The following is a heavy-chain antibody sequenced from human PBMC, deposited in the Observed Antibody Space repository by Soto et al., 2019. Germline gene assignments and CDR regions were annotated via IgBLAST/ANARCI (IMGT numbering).Heavy chain of an antibody. V-gene: IGHV4-34*01. J-gene: IGHJ4*02. Sequence: QVQLPQWGAGLLKPSETLSLTCAVYGGSFSGYYLTWIRQPPGTGLEWIGEINHSGSTNYNPSLKSRVTISVDTSKNQFSLKLTSVTAADTAVYYCARDKITGLFDYWGQGTLVTVSS. CDR2: INHSGST. CDR1: GGSFSGYY. D-gene: IGHD2-8*02. CDR3: ARDKITGLFDY.